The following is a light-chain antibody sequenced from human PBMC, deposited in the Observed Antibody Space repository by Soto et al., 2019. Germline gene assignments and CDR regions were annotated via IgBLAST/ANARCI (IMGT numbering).Light chain of an antibody. Sequence: EIVLTQSPGTLSLSPGERATLSCRASQSVGSSYLAWYQQKPGQAPRLLIYAASSRATGVPERFSGSGSGTDFTLTISRLEPEDFAVYYCQQYGISPPTTLGHGTRLAIK. J-gene: IGKJ5*01. CDR1: QSVGSSY. CDR3: QQYGISPPTT. CDR2: AAS. V-gene: IGKV3-20*01.